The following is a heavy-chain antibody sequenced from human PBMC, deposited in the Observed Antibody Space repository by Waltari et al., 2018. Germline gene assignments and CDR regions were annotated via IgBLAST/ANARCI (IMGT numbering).Heavy chain of an antibody. CDR1: GFSDTNYA. CDR2: ILYDGSDK. Sequence: QVQLVESGGGVVLPGTSLSLSCDVPGFSDTNYAMHWVRQPPGKGLEWMARILYDGSDKYSEDSVKGRFTISRDESKNTVYLQINSLRGEDTAVYYCARVLGISNFDYWGQGALVTVSS. V-gene: IGHV3-30-3*01. J-gene: IGHJ4*02. CDR3: ARVLGISNFDY.